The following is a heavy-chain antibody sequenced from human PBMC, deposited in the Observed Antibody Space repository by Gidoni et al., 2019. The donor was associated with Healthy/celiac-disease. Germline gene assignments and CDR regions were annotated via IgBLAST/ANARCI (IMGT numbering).Heavy chain of an antibody. D-gene: IGHD6-13*01. CDR2: ISSSSSYI. J-gene: IGHJ6*02. V-gene: IGHV3-21*01. CDR1: GFTFSSYS. Sequence: EVQLVESGGGLVKPGGSLRLSCAASGFTFSSYSMNWVRQAPGKGLEWVSSISSSSSYIYYADSVKGRFTITRDNAKNSLYLQMNSLRAEDTAVYYCARCIAAPYGMDVWGQGTTVTVSS. CDR3: ARCIAAPYGMDV.